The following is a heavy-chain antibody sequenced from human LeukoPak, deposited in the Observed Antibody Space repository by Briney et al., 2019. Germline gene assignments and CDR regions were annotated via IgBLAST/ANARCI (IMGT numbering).Heavy chain of an antibody. V-gene: IGHV3-23*01. CDR3: AKDHLLRYFDWFDAFDI. CDR2: ISGSGGST. J-gene: IGHJ3*02. Sequence: GGSLRLSCAASGFTFSSYAMSWVRQAPGKGLEWVSAISGSGGSTYYADSVKGRFTISRDNSKNSLYLQMNSLRAEDTALYYCAKDHLLRYFDWFDAFDIWGQGAMVTVSS. D-gene: IGHD3-9*01. CDR1: GFTFSSYA.